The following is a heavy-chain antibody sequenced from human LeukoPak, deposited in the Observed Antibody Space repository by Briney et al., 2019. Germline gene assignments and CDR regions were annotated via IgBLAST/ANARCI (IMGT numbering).Heavy chain of an antibody. V-gene: IGHV3-66*04. CDR3: ARRMIYDY. D-gene: IGHD2-8*01. J-gene: IGHJ4*02. CDR2: IYSGGST. CDR1: GFIVSSNY. Sequence: GGSLRLSCAASGFIVSSNYMSWVRQAPGKGPEWVSVIYSGGSTYYADSVKGRFTISRDNSKNTLYLQMNSLRAEDTAVYYCARRMIYDYWGQGTLVTVSP.